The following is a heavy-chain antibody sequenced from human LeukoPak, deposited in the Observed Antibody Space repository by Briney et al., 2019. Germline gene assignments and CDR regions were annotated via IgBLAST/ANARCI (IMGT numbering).Heavy chain of an antibody. V-gene: IGHV4-34*01. Sequence: GSLRLSCAASGFTFSSYSMSWVRQPPGKGLEWIGEINHSGSTNYNPSLKSRVTISVDTSKNQFSLKLSSVTAADTAVYYCARVGPYDAFDIWGQGTMVTVSS. CDR3: ARVGPYDAFDI. CDR1: GFTFSSYS. J-gene: IGHJ3*02. CDR2: INHSGST.